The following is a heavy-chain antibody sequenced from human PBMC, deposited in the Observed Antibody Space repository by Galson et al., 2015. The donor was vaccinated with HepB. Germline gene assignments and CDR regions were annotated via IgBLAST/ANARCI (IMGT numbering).Heavy chain of an antibody. V-gene: IGHV3-7*01. CDR2: IKQDGSEK. D-gene: IGHD2-15*01. CDR1: GFTFSSYW. Sequence: SLRLSCAASGFTFSSYWMSWVRQAPGKGLEWVANIKQDGSEKYYVDSVKGRFTISRDNAKNSLYLQMNSLRAEDTAVYYCAKGARIVVVVAAHYWGQGTLVTVSS. J-gene: IGHJ4*02. CDR3: AKGARIVVVVAAHY.